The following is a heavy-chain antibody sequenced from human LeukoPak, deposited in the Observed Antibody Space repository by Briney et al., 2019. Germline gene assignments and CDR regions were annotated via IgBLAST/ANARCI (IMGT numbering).Heavy chain of an antibody. J-gene: IGHJ6*02. CDR1: GSTVSSNC. Sequence: GGSLRLSCAASGSTVSSNCMSWVRQAPGKGLEWVSVIYSGGSTYYADSVKGRFTTSRDNSKNTVYLQMNCLRAEDTAVYYCVRGMDVWGQGTTVTVSS. CDR3: VRGMDV. V-gene: IGHV3-53*01. CDR2: IYSGGST.